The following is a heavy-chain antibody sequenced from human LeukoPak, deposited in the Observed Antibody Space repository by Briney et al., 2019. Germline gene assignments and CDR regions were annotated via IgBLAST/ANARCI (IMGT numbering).Heavy chain of an antibody. D-gene: IGHD6-13*01. Sequence: GGSLRLSCAASGFTFSSYAMSWVRQAPGKGLEWVSYISRSSTTIYHADSVKGRFTISRDNARNSLYLQMSSLRAEDTAVYYCAKGEYSASWYSYWGQGTLVTVSS. CDR1: GFTFSSYA. V-gene: IGHV3-48*01. CDR3: AKGEYSASWYSY. CDR2: ISRSSTTI. J-gene: IGHJ4*02.